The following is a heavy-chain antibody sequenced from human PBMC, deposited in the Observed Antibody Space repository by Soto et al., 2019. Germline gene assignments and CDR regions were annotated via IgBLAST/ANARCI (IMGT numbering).Heavy chain of an antibody. V-gene: IGHV3-21*01. CDR2: ISSSSSYI. D-gene: IGHD3-22*01. CDR3: ARDRRTYYYDSSGSYYYYGMDV. Sequence: GGSLRLSCAAPGFTSSSYSMNWVRQAPGKGLEWVSSISSSSSYIYYADSVKGRFTISRDNAKNSLYLQMNSLRAEDTAVYYCARDRRTYYYDSSGSYYYYGMDVWGQGTTVTVSS. J-gene: IGHJ6*02. CDR1: GFTSSSYS.